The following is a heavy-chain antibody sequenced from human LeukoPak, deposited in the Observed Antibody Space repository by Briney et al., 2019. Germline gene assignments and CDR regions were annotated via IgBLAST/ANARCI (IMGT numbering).Heavy chain of an antibody. CDR2: IYSGGST. Sequence: GGSLRLSCAASGFTVSSNYMSWVRQAPGKGLEWVSVIYSGGSTYYADSVKGRFTIPRDNSKNTLYLQMNSLRAEDTAVYYCARASMVRGGALDIWGQGTMVTVSS. J-gene: IGHJ3*02. V-gene: IGHV3-66*01. D-gene: IGHD3-10*01. CDR3: ARASMVRGGALDI. CDR1: GFTVSSNY.